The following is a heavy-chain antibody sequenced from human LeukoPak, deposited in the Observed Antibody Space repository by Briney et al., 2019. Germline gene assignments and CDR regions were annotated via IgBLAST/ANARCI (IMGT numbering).Heavy chain of an antibody. CDR3: VRDRWDRDHFFDN. CDR2: IYSSGSA. D-gene: IGHD1-14*01. J-gene: IGHJ4*02. CDR1: GGSVSSSDSY. Sequence: ETLSLTCNVSGGSVSSSDSYWGWIRQPPGQGLEWIGTIYSSGSAYYNPSLKSRVSLSVDTSRDQFSLKLNSVTAADTAVYYCVRDRWDRDHFFDNWGQGSLVTVSS. V-gene: IGHV4-39*07.